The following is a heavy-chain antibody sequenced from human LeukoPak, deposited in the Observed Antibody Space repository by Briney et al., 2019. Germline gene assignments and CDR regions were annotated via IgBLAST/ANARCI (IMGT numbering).Heavy chain of an antibody. V-gene: IGHV1-46*01. CDR1: GNTFTSYY. CDR3: ARDSGMVRGTVDY. D-gene: IGHD3-10*01. J-gene: IGHJ4*02. CDR2: INPSGGST. Sequence: GASVKVSCKSSGNTFTSYYMYWVRQAPGQGLEWMGIINPSGGSTSYAQKFQGRVTMTRDTSTSTVYMELSSLRSEDTAVYYCARDSGMVRGTVDYWGQGTLVTVSS.